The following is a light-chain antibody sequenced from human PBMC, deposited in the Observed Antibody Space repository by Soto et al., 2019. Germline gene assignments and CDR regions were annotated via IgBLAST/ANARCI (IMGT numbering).Light chain of an antibody. Sequence: QSALTQPASVSGSPGQSITISCTGTHSDVGSYNLVSWYQQHPGKAPRLLIYGVSERPSGVSNRFSGSKSGNTASLTISRLQAEDEAAYYCSSYAGSIIFGGGTKLTVL. J-gene: IGLJ2*01. CDR1: HSDVGSYNL. CDR2: GVS. V-gene: IGLV2-23*02. CDR3: SSYAGSII.